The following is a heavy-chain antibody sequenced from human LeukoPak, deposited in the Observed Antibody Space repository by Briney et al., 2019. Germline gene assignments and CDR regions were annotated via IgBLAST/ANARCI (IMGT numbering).Heavy chain of an antibody. V-gene: IGHV3-64*01. D-gene: IGHD2-21*02. CDR3: ARGPGVTSYYYYYMDV. J-gene: IGHJ6*03. CDR2: ISSNGGST. Sequence: GGSLRLSCAASGFTFNSYAMHWVRQAPGKGLEYISGISSNGGSTYYANSVKGRFTISRDNSKSTLFLQMGSLRAEDMAVYYCARGPGVTSYYYYYMDVWGKGTTVIISS. CDR1: GFTFNSYA.